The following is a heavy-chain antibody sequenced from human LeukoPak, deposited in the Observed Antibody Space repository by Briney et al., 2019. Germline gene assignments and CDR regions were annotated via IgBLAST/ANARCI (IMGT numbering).Heavy chain of an antibody. CDR2: INHSGST. D-gene: IGHD2-2*01. J-gene: IGHJ5*02. CDR3: ARGLVVPAAILIGWFDP. V-gene: IGHV4-34*01. Sequence: SETLSLTCAVYGGSFSGYYWSWIRQPPGKGLEWIGEINHSGSTNYNPSLKSRVTISVDTSKNQFSLKLSSVTAADMAVYYCARGLVVPAAILIGWFDPWGQGTLVTVSS. CDR1: GGSFSGYY.